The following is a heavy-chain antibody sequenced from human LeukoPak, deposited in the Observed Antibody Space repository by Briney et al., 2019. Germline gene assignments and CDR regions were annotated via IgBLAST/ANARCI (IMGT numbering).Heavy chain of an antibody. Sequence: GGSLRLSCAASGFTFSNAWMSWVRQAPGKGLEWVGRIKSKTDGGTTDYAAPVKGRFTISRDDSKNTLYLQMNSLKTEDTAVYYCTTSDTATSPFDYWGQGTLVTVSS. J-gene: IGHJ4*02. D-gene: IGHD5-18*01. CDR1: GFTFSNAW. CDR3: TTSDTATSPFDY. V-gene: IGHV3-15*01. CDR2: IKSKTDGGTT.